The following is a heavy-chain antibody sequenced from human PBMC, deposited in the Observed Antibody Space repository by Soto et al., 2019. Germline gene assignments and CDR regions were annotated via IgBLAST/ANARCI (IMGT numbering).Heavy chain of an antibody. CDR2: INHSGST. CDR3: ARVRRVGATAYYYYGMDV. CDR1: GGSFSGYY. D-gene: IGHD1-26*01. Sequence: SETLSLTCAVYGGSFSGYYWSWIRQPPGKGLEWIGEINHSGSTNYNPSLKSRVTISVDTSKNQFSLKLSSVTAADTAVYYCARVRRVGATAYYYYGMDVWGQGTTITVYS. J-gene: IGHJ6*02. V-gene: IGHV4-34*01.